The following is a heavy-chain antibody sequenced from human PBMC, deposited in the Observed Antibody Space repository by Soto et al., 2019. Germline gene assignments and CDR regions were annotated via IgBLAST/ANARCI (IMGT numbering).Heavy chain of an antibody. CDR3: ARGAGYCSSTSCYAFDI. D-gene: IGHD2-2*01. Sequence: ASVKVSCKASGYTFTGYYMHWVRQAPGQGLEWMGWINPNSGGTNYAQKFQGWVTMTRDTSISTAYMELSRLRSDDTAVYYCARGAGYCSSTSCYAFDIWGQLTMVTVSS. CDR1: GYTFTGYY. J-gene: IGHJ3*02. V-gene: IGHV1-2*04. CDR2: INPNSGGT.